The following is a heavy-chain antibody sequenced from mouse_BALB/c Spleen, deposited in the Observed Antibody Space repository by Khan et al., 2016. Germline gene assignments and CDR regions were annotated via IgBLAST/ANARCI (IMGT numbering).Heavy chain of an antibody. CDR1: GYSFTDYN. CDR3: AREGGNYVWFAY. CDR2: IDPYFGST. Sequence: VQLQQSGPEVEKPGASVKIPCKASGYSFTDYNMNWVKQSNGKSLEWIGNIDPYFGSTSYNQKFKGKATLTVDKSSSTAYMQLKSLTSEDSSVYYCAREGGNYVWFAYWGQGTLVTVSA. V-gene: IGHV1-39*01. J-gene: IGHJ3*01. D-gene: IGHD2-1*01.